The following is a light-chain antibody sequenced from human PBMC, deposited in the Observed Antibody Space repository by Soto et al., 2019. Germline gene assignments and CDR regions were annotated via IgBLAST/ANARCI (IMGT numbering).Light chain of an antibody. CDR1: QRGLYDSNNKNY. V-gene: IGKV4-1*01. CDR2: WAS. J-gene: IGKJ1*01. Sequence: DIVMIQSPASIAASLGEMAPINCKSSQRGLYDSNNKNYLAWYQQKPGQAPKLLIYWASMRESGVPDRFSGSGSGTDFTLTITSLQTDDFGTYYCQQYDVHPKTFGQGTKVDI. CDR3: QQYDVHPKT.